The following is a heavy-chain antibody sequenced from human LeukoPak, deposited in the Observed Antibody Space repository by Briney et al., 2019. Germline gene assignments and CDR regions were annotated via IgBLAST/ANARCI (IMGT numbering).Heavy chain of an antibody. CDR1: GYSFTSYW. D-gene: IGHD6-19*01. CDR3: ARPSSGWFGGFDY. Sequence: GESLTISCKGSGYSFTSYWIGWVRQMPGKGLEWMGIIYPGDSDTRCSPSFQGQVTISADKSISTAYLQWSSLKASDTAMYYCARPSSGWFGGFDYWGQGTLVTVSS. CDR2: IYPGDSDT. J-gene: IGHJ4*02. V-gene: IGHV5-51*01.